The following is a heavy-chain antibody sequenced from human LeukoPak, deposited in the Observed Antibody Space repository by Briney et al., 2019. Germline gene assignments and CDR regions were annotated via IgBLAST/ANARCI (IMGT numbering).Heavy chain of an antibody. V-gene: IGHV4-30-2*01. D-gene: IGHD6-13*01. CDR2: IYHSGST. CDR1: GGSISSGGYS. J-gene: IGHJ4*02. CDR3: ARGKGYSSILLYYFDY. Sequence: SETLSLTCAVSGGSISSGGYSWSWIRQPPGKGLEWIGYIYHSGSTYYNPSLKSRVTISVDTSKNQFSLKLSSVTAADTAVYYCARGKGYSSILLYYFDYWGQGTLVTVSS.